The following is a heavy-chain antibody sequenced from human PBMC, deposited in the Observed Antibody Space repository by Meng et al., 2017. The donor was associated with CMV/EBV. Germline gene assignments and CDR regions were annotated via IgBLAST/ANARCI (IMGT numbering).Heavy chain of an antibody. CDR3: ARNWQTNWFDP. Sequence: GSLRLSCTVSGGSISSYYWSWIRQPPGKGLEWIGYIYYSGSTNYNPSLKSRVTISVDTSKNQFSLKLSSVTAADTAVYYCARNWQTNWFDPWGQGTLVTVSS. CDR1: GGSISSYY. V-gene: IGHV4-59*12. CDR2: IYYSGST. J-gene: IGHJ5*02.